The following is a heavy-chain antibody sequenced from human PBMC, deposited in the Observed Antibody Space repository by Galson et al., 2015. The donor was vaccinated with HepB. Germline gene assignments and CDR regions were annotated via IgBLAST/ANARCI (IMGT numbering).Heavy chain of an antibody. CDR1: GFSFGDYV. J-gene: IGHJ1*01. Sequence: SLRLSCAASGFSFGDYVVSWFRQAPGKGLEWVGFIRSKTDGGTTEYAASVKGRFSISRDDSKSIAYLQMNSLKTEDTATYYCSSAGYTSSQRQYFQHWGQGTLVTVSS. CDR3: SSAGYTSSQRQYFQH. V-gene: IGHV3-49*03. D-gene: IGHD6-13*01. CDR2: IRSKTDGGTT.